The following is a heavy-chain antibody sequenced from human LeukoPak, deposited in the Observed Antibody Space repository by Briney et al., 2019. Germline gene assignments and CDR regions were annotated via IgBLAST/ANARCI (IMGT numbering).Heavy chain of an antibody. CDR3: ARHGGQAAGTLSWFDP. D-gene: IGHD6-13*01. Sequence: SETLSLTRTVSGGSISSYYWSWIRQPPGKGLEWIGYIYYSGSTNYNPSLKSRVTISVDTSKNQFSLKLSSVTAADTAVYYCARHGGQAAGTLSWFDPWGQGTLVTVSS. CDR1: GGSISSYY. CDR2: IYYSGST. J-gene: IGHJ5*02. V-gene: IGHV4-59*08.